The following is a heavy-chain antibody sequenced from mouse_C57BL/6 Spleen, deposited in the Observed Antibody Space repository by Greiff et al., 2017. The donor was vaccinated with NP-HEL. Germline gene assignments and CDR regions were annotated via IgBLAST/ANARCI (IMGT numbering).Heavy chain of an antibody. J-gene: IGHJ1*03. CDR3: ARIPYYYGSSLYWYFDV. Sequence: QVQLQQSGPELVKPGASVKISCKASGYAFSSSWMNWVKQRPGKGLEWIGRIYPGDGDTNYNGKFKGKATLTADKSSSTAYMQLSSLTSEDSAVYFCARIPYYYGSSLYWYFDVWGTGTTVTVSS. CDR1: GYAFSSSW. D-gene: IGHD1-1*01. CDR2: IYPGDGDT. V-gene: IGHV1-82*01.